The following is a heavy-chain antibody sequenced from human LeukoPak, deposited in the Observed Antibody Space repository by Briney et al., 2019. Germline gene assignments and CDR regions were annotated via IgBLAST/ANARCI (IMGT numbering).Heavy chain of an antibody. CDR3: TTALYYCDSSGYTAGGAIDY. CDR1: GFTFSNAW. CDR2: IKSKTDGGTT. J-gene: IGHJ4*02. Sequence: GSLLLSCAASGFTFSNAWMSWVRQAPGKGLEWVGRIKSKTDGGTTDYAAPVKGRFTISRDDSKNTLYLQMNSLKTEDTAVYYCTTALYYCDSSGYTAGGAIDYWGQGTPVTVSA. V-gene: IGHV3-15*01. D-gene: IGHD3-22*01.